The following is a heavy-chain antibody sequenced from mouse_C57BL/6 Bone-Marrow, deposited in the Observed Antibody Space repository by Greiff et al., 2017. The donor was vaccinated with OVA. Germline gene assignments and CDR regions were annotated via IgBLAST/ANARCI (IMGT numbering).Heavy chain of an antibody. CDR3: ARSLTTVVAWDFDY. J-gene: IGHJ2*01. Sequence: VQLQQSGPELVKPGASVKIPCKASGYTFTDYNMDWVKQSHGKSLEWIGDINPNNGGTIYNQKFKGKATLTVDKSSSTAYMELRSLTSEDTAVYYCARSLTTVVAWDFDYWGQGTTLTVSS. CDR1: GYTFTDYN. D-gene: IGHD1-1*01. V-gene: IGHV1-18*01. CDR2: INPNNGGT.